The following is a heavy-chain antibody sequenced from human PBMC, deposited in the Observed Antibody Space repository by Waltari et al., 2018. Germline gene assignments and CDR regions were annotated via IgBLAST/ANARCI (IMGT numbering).Heavy chain of an antibody. Sequence: EVQLVESGGGLVTPGGSLRLSCAASGFSFSSYGMNWVRQAPGQGLAWVSSIPAGSSYIDSADPVKGRFTIPRDNAENSLYLQMTGLRAEDTAIYYCARTSSPTMFGVVLDYWGQGALVTVSS. J-gene: IGHJ4*02. CDR2: IPAGSSYI. D-gene: IGHD3-3*01. CDR3: ARTSSPTMFGVVLDY. CDR1: GFSFSSYG. V-gene: IGHV3-21*01.